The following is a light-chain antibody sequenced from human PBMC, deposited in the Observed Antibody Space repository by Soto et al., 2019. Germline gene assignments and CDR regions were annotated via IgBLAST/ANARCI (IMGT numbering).Light chain of an antibody. CDR1: QSVSSL. CDR2: DAS. J-gene: IGKJ4*01. CDR3: QQRSNWPLT. Sequence: EIVLTQSPATLSLSPGERATLSCRASQSVSSLLAWYQQKPGQAPRLLIYDASSRATGIPTRFSGSGSGTDFTINISSLEPEDFTVYYCQQRSNWPLTFGGGTKVEIK. V-gene: IGKV3-11*01.